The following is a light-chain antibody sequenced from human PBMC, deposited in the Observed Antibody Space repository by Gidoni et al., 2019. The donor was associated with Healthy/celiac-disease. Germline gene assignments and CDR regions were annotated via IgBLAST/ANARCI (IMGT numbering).Light chain of an antibody. CDR3: SSYTSSSTVV. J-gene: IGLJ2*01. V-gene: IGLV2-14*01. Sequence: QSALTQPASVSGSPGQSITISCTGTSSDVGGYNYVSWYHPHPGKAPKLMIAEVSNRPSWVSNRFSGSKSGNTASLTISGLHAADEADYYCSSYTSSSTVVFGGGTKLTVL. CDR2: EVS. CDR1: SSDVGGYNY.